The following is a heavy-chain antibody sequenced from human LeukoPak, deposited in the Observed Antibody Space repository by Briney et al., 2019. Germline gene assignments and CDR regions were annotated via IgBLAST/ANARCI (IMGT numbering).Heavy chain of an antibody. CDR1: GGSISSYS. D-gene: IGHD5-12*01. V-gene: IGHV4-59*08. CDR3: ARHGGESIVAMILHAFDI. Sequence: SETLSLTCTVSGGSISSYSWSWLRQPPGKGLEWLRSIYYSGSTKYNPSLKSRVTMSVDTSKNQFSLKLSSVTAADTAVYYCARHGGESIVAMILHAFDIWGQGTMVTVSS. J-gene: IGHJ3*02. CDR2: IYYSGST.